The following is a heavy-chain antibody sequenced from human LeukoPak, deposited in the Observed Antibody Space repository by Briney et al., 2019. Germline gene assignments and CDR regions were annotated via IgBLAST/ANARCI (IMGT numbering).Heavy chain of an antibody. V-gene: IGHV3-20*04. CDR3: ARDLSSSWYSLAY. J-gene: IGHJ4*02. CDR1: GVAISDYG. CDR2: INWDGEAT. Sequence: GGSLRLSCAAPGVAISDYGMSWVRQVPGKGLEWVSGINWDGEATSYADSVKGRFTISRDNAKKSMYLEMNSLREEDTALYYCARDLSSSWYSLAYWGQGTLVTVSS. D-gene: IGHD6-13*01.